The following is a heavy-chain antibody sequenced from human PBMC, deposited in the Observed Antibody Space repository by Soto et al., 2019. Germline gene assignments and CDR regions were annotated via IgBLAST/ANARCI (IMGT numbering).Heavy chain of an antibody. D-gene: IGHD3-3*01. Sequence: PSETLSLTCTVSGGSISSYYWSWIRQPPGKGLEWIGYIYYSGSTNYNPSLKSRVTISVETSKNQFSLKLSSVTAADTAVYYCARSAPTYYDIWSGFGWFDPWGQGTLVTVSS. J-gene: IGHJ5*02. CDR1: GGSISSYY. V-gene: IGHV4-59*01. CDR3: ARSAPTYYDIWSGFGWFDP. CDR2: IYYSGST.